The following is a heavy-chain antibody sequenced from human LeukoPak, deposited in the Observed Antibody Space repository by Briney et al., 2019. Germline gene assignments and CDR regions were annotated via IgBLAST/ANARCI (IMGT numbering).Heavy chain of an antibody. CDR2: VSPYKGNT. Sequence: ASVKVSCKTSVYTFTTYGISWVRQAPGQGLEWMGWVSPYKGNTNYAQKLQGRVTMTTDTSTYTAYMELRSLRSDDTAVYYCARFSTMFGLDYWGQGTLVTVSS. D-gene: IGHD3-10*02. CDR1: VYTFTTYG. J-gene: IGHJ4*02. CDR3: ARFSTMFGLDY. V-gene: IGHV1-18*01.